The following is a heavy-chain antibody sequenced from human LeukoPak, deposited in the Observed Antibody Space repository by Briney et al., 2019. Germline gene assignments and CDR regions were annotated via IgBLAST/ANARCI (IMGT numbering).Heavy chain of an antibody. CDR3: ARELGINAFDV. CDR2: IDPNSGVT. Sequence: ASVKVSCKASGYTLTDNHLYWVRQAPGQGLEWMGRIDPNSGVTNLAQNFQGRLTMTTDTSISTAYMELSRLTSDDTTVYYCARELGINAFDVWGQGTLVTVSS. J-gene: IGHJ3*01. CDR1: GYTLTDNH. D-gene: IGHD1-26*01. V-gene: IGHV1-2*06.